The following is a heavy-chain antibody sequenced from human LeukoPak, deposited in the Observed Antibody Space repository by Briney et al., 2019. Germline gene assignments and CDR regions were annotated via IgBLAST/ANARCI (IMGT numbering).Heavy chain of an antibody. Sequence: GGSLRLSCTASGFTFGDYAMSWVRQAPGKGLEWVGFIRSKAYGGTTEYAASVKGRFTISRDDSKSIAYLQMNSLKTEDTAVYYCAAGAGYYYYYMDVWGKGTTVTVSS. J-gene: IGHJ6*03. D-gene: IGHD4-17*01. CDR2: IRSKAYGGTT. CDR3: AAGAGYYYYYMDV. V-gene: IGHV3-49*04. CDR1: GFTFGDYA.